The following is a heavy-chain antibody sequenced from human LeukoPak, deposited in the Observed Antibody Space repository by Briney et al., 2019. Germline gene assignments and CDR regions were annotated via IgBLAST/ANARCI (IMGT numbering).Heavy chain of an antibody. CDR1: GFTFSSYA. CDR2: ISGSGGST. V-gene: IGHV3-23*01. Sequence: GGSLRLSCAASGFTFSSYAMSWVRQAPGKGPEWVSAISGSGGSTYYADSVKGRFTISRDNSKNTLYLQMNSLRAEDTAVYYCARDLMGYYFDYWGQGTLVTVSS. CDR3: ARDLMGYYFDY. D-gene: IGHD2-8*01. J-gene: IGHJ4*02.